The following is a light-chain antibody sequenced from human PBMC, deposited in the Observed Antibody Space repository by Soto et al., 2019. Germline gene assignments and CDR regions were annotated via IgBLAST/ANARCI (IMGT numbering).Light chain of an antibody. Sequence: SALTQPASVSGSPGQSITISCTGTSSDVGGYNYVSWYQQHPGKAPKLMIYEVSNRPSGVSNRFSGSKSGNTASLTISGLQAEDEADYYCSSYTSSSPPSFGTGTKLTVL. CDR1: SSDVGGYNY. CDR2: EVS. CDR3: SSYTSSSPPS. V-gene: IGLV2-14*01. J-gene: IGLJ1*01.